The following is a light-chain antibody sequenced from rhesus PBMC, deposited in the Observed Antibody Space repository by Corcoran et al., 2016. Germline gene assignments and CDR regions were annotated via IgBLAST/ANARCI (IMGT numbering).Light chain of an antibody. CDR2: SAS. CDR3: QQYNESPYS. J-gene: IGKJ2*01. V-gene: IGKV1-66*01. CDR1: QDIHTS. Sequence: DIQMTQFPSSLSASVGDRVTITCRASQDIHTSLSWYQQKPGKAPKPLIYSASSLEPGVPSRFSGRKSGADYSLTISSLPPEDIATYYCQQYNESPYSFGQGTKVEIK.